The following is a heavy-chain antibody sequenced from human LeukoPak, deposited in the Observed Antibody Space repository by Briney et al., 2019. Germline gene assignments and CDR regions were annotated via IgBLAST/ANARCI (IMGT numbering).Heavy chain of an antibody. J-gene: IGHJ4*02. V-gene: IGHV3-21*01. CDR1: GFTFSSYA. Sequence: GGSLRLSCAASGFTFSSYAMNWVRQAPGKGLEWVSFISSTSSYIYYADSVKGRFTISRDNAKNSLSLQMNSLRAEDTAIYYCARSMIYHCFDYWGQGTLVTVSS. D-gene: IGHD3/OR15-3a*01. CDR3: ARSMIYHCFDY. CDR2: ISSTSSYI.